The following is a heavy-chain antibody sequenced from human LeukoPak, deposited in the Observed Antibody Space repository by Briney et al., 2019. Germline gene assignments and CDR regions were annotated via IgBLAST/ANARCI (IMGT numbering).Heavy chain of an antibody. CDR3: ARLLGYSYGPPGYMDV. Sequence: PSETLSLTCTVSGGSISSSSHYWGWIRQPPGKGLEWIGSIYYTGNTYSNPSLKSRVTISVDTSKNQFSLKLSSVTAADTAVYSCARLLGYSYGPPGYMDVWGKGTTVTVSS. D-gene: IGHD5-18*01. J-gene: IGHJ6*03. CDR2: IYYTGNT. CDR1: GGSISSSSHY. V-gene: IGHV4-39*01.